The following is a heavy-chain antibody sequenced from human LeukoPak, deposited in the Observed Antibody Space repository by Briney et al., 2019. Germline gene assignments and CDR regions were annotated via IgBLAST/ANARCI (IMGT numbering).Heavy chain of an antibody. J-gene: IGHJ3*02. CDR3: ARQIASSGYLPWAFDI. CDR1: GGSITSGNYY. CDR2: IFFTGST. V-gene: IGHV4-39*01. D-gene: IGHD3-22*01. Sequence: SETLSLTCTVSGGSITSGNYYWGWIRQPPGKGLEWIGDIFFTGSTYYSPSLKSRVTISVGTSTTQFSLKLTSVTAADTAVYYCARQIASSGYLPWAFDIWGQGTVVTVSS.